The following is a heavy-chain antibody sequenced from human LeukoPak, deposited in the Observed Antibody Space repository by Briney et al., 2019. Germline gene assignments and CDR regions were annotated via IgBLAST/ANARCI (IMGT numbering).Heavy chain of an antibody. Sequence: GGSLRLSCAATGFTFSSFVMSWVRQAPGKGLEWVSGSSGGSTYYADSVKGRFTISRGNSKNTLYLQMSSLRAEDTAVYYCAKVFRSGDLFVSDYWGQGTLVTVSS. CDR1: GFTFSSFV. D-gene: IGHD2-21*02. J-gene: IGHJ4*02. V-gene: IGHV3-23*01. CDR2: SSGGST. CDR3: AKVFRSGDLFVSDY.